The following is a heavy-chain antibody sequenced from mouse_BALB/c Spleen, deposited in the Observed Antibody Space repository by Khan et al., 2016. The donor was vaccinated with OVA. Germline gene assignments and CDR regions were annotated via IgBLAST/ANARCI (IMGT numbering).Heavy chain of an antibody. D-gene: IGHD1-1*02. V-gene: IGHV9-3-1*01. CDR2: INTYTGEP. CDR3: ASGGYWYFDV. J-gene: IGHJ1*01. Sequence: QIQLVQSGPEVKKPGETVKISCKASGYSFTNYGMNWVRQAPGKGLKWMGWINTYTGEPTYADDFKGRFAFSLETSASPAYLQINNLKNEDPATYFCASGGYWYFDVWGAGTTVTVSS. CDR1: GYSFTNYG.